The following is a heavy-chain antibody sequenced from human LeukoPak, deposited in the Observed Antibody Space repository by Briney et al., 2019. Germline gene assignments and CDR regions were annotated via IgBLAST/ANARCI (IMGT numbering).Heavy chain of an antibody. Sequence: GGSLRLSCAASGFTFSSYSMNWVRQAPGKGLEWVSSISSSSSYIYYVDSVKGRFTISRDNAKNSLYLQVNSLRAEDTAVYYCARDGGITIFGVAKYNWFDPWGQGTLVTVSS. CDR3: ARDGGITIFGVAKYNWFDP. D-gene: IGHD3-3*01. CDR2: ISSSSSYI. CDR1: GFTFSSYS. J-gene: IGHJ5*02. V-gene: IGHV3-21*01.